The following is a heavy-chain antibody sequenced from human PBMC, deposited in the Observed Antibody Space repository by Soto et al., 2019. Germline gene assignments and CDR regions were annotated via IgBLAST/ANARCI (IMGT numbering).Heavy chain of an antibody. CDR3: ARGLGRTPRHYYDLSVLPGPNWFDP. J-gene: IGHJ5*02. V-gene: IGHV1-2*04. D-gene: IGHD3-22*01. Sequence: ASVKVSCKASGYTFTGYYMHWVRQAPGQGLEWMGWINPNSGGTNYAQKFQGWVTMTRDTSISTAYMELSRLRSDDTAVYYCARGLGRTPRHYYDLSVLPGPNWFDPWGQGTLVTVSS. CDR1: GYTFTGYY. CDR2: INPNSGGT.